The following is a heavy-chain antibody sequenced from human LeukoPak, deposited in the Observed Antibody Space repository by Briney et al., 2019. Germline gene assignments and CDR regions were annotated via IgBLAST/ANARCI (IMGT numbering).Heavy chain of an antibody. CDR3: AIGPGLRFLEWSFDY. Sequence: ASVKVSCKASGYTFTSYAMNWVRQAPGQGLEWMGWINTNTGNPTYAQGFTGRFVFSLDTSVSTAYLQISSLKAEDTAVYYCAIGPGLRFLEWSFDYWGQGTLVTVSS. J-gene: IGHJ4*02. D-gene: IGHD3-3*01. CDR1: GYTFTSYA. CDR2: INTNTGNP. V-gene: IGHV7-4-1*02.